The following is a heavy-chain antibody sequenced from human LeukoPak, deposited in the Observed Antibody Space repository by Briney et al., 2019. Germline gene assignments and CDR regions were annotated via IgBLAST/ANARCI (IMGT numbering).Heavy chain of an antibody. J-gene: IGHJ4*02. Sequence: GGSLRLSCAASGFTFNNYWMSWVRQAPGKGLEWVANIRPDGSEKYYMDSVKGRFTISRDNAENSMYLQMNSLRAEDTAVYYCARDYYDSSGYYQSNYWGQGTLVTVSS. V-gene: IGHV3-7*01. CDR1: GFTFNNYW. D-gene: IGHD3-22*01. CDR2: IRPDGSEK. CDR3: ARDYYDSSGYYQSNY.